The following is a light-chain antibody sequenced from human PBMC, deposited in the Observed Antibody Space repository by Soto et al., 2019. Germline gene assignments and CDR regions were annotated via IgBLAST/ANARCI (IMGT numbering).Light chain of an antibody. Sequence: IQMTQSPSSLSASVGDRVTITCRASQGIRSDLGWFQQKPGKAPKRLISAASSLQSGVPSRFSGSGSGTEFTLTISSLQPDDFATYYCQQYNSYSRTFGQGTKVDIK. CDR1: QGIRSD. CDR3: QQYNSYSRT. V-gene: IGKV1-17*01. J-gene: IGKJ1*01. CDR2: AAS.